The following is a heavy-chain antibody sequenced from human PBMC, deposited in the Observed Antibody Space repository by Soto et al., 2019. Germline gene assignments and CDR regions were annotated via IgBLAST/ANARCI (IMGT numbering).Heavy chain of an antibody. V-gene: IGHV3-21*01. CDR2: ISSSSSYI. Sequence: GGSLRLSCAASGFTFSSYSMNWVRQAPGKGLEWVSSISSSSSYIYYADSVKGRFTISRDNAKNTVSLQMNSLRAEDTAMYYCARGTEGSWVWWLTHWGQGTPVTVSS. D-gene: IGHD5-12*01. J-gene: IGHJ4*02. CDR1: GFTFSSYS. CDR3: ARGTEGSWVWWLTH.